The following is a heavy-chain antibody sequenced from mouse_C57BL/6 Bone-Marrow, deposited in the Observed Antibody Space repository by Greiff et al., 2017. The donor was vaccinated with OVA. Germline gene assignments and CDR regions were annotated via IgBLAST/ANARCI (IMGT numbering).Heavy chain of an antibody. CDR2: INPSSGYT. V-gene: IGHV1-4*01. Sequence: VQLQQSGAELARPGASVKMSCKASGYTFTSYTMHWVKQRPGQGLEWIGYINPSSGYTKYNQKFKDKATLTAAKSSSTAYMQRSRLTSEDSAVDCCARPWFACWGQGTLVTGSA. J-gene: IGHJ3*01. CDR1: GYTFTSYT. CDR3: ARPWFAC.